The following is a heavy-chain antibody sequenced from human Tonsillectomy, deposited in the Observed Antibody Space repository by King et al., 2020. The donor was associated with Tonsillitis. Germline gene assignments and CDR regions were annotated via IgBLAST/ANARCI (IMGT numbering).Heavy chain of an antibody. CDR3: ARASGGLSGSYPLNAFDV. J-gene: IGHJ3*01. V-gene: IGHV3-23*04. D-gene: IGHD1-26*01. Sequence: VQLVESGGGLVQPGGSLRLSCAASGFTFSSYAMSWVRQAPGKGLEWVSTLSGSGSSTYYADSVKGRLTISRVNSKNTLYLQMSSLRAEDTAVYYCARASGGLSGSYPLNAFDVWGQGTMVTVS. CDR2: LSGSGSST. CDR1: GFTFSSYA.